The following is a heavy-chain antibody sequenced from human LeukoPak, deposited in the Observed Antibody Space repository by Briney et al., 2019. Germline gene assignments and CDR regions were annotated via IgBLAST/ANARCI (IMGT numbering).Heavy chain of an antibody. J-gene: IGHJ4*02. CDR2: INPNSGGT. CDR1: GYTFTGYY. CDR3: ARDRGSYCSGGSCSAPHIDY. D-gene: IGHD2-15*01. Sequence: ASVKVSCKASGYTFTGYYMHWVRQAPGQGLEWMGWINPNSGGTNYAQKIQGRVTMTTDTTTSTAYMEPRSLISDATAVYYCARDRGSYCSGGSCSAPHIDYWGQGTLVTVSS. V-gene: IGHV1-2*02.